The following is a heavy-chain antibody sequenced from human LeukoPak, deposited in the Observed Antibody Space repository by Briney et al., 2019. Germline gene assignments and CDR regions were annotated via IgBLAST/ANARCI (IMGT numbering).Heavy chain of an antibody. CDR3: ARTAVDTTTNFDS. V-gene: IGHV4-28*01. J-gene: IGHJ4*02. CDR1: GYSIRSSNW. CDR2: IYYSGST. Sequence: SETLSLTCAVSGYSIRSSNWWGWIRQPPGKGLEWIGYIYYSGSTYYNPSLKSRVTMSVDTSKNQFSLKLSSVTAVDTAVYYCARTAVDTTTNFDSWGQGILVTVSS. D-gene: IGHD5-18*01.